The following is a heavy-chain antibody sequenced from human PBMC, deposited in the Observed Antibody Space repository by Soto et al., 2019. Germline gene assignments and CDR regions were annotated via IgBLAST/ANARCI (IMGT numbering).Heavy chain of an antibody. J-gene: IGHJ4*02. V-gene: IGHV3-74*01. CDR3: AREKMHGEY. CDR2: INGDGSIT. Sequence: EVQLVESGGGLVQPGGSLRLYCAASGFSLGPYWMHWVRQVPGKGLVWVERINGDGSITNYADSVKGRFTISRDNAKNTLYLQMNSLSAEDTAVYHCAREKMHGEYWGQGTLVTVSS. CDR1: GFSLGPYW.